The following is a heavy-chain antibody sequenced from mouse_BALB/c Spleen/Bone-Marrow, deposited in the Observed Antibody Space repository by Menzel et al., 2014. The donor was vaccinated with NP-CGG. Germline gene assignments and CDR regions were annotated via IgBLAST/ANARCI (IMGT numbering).Heavy chain of an antibody. Sequence: QVQLKESGAELVRPGASVKLSCKASGHTFTSYWMNWVKQRPEQGLEWIGRIDPYDSETHYNQNFRDKAILTVDKSSRIAFMQLSSLTSEDSAVYYCARSPDTYPSMDYWGQGTSVTVSS. V-gene: IGHV1-52*01. J-gene: IGHJ4*01. CDR1: GHTFTSYW. CDR2: IDPYDSET. CDR3: ARSPDTYPSMDY.